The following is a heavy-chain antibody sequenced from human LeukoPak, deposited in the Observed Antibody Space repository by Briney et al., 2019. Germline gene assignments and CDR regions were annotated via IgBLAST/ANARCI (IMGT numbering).Heavy chain of an antibody. CDR3: ARDLGYSGYDSVY. CDR2: IIPILGIA. Sequence: PMASVKVSCKASGGTFSSYAISWVRQAPGQGFEWMGRIIPILGIANYAQKLQGRAAITADNSTRTAYMELSSLRSEDTAVYYCARDLGYSGYDSVYWGQGTLVTVSS. J-gene: IGHJ4*02. CDR1: GGTFSSYA. D-gene: IGHD5-12*01. V-gene: IGHV1-69*04.